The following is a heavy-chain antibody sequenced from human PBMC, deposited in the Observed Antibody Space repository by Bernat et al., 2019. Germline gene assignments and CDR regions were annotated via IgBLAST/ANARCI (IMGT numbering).Heavy chain of an antibody. CDR1: DGSFSGYY. D-gene: IGHD3-16*02. CDR2: INHSGST. V-gene: IGHV4-34*02. Sequence: QVQLQQWGAGLLKPSETLSLTCAVYDGSFSGYYWSWIRQPPGKGLEWIGEINHSGSTNYNPSLKSRVTISLDTSETQFSLKLSSVTAADTAVYYCARGPLIMITFGGVIVDAFDIWGQGTMVTVSS. J-gene: IGHJ3*02. CDR3: ARGPLIMITFGGVIVDAFDI.